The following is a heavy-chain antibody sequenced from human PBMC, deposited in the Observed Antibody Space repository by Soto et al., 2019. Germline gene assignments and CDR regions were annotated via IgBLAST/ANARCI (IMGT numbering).Heavy chain of an antibody. Sequence: ASVNVSCKPSGGTFSSYGISWVRQAPGQGFEWMGGIIPIFGTANYAQKFQGRVTITADESTSTAYMELSSLRSEDTAVYYCARGKFRSTNGVFLYYYYGMDVWGQGSTVTVSS. V-gene: IGHV1-69*13. D-gene: IGHD2-8*01. J-gene: IGHJ6*02. CDR2: IIPIFGTA. CDR1: GGTFSSYG. CDR3: ARGKFRSTNGVFLYYYYGMDV.